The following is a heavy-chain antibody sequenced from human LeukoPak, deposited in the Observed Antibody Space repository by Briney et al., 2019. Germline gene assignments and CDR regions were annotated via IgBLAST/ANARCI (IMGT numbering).Heavy chain of an antibody. CDR2: IYYSGST. CDR1: GGSISSYY. V-gene: IGHV4-59*01. J-gene: IGHJ4*02. D-gene: IGHD6-19*01. CDR3: AGPSVALDY. Sequence: SETLSLTCTVSGGSISSYYWSWIRQPPGKGLEWIGYIYYSGSTNYNPPLKSRVTISVDTSKNQFSLKLSSVTAADTAVYYCAGPSVALDYWGQGTLVTVSS.